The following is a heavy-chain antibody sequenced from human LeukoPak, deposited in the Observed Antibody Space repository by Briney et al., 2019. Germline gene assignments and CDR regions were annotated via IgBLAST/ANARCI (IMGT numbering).Heavy chain of an antibody. J-gene: IGHJ4*02. CDR1: GFTFSNYE. V-gene: IGHV3-48*03. D-gene: IGHD5-18*01. Sequence: PGGSLRLSRAASGFTFSNYEMNWVRQAPGKGLEWVSYISSSGSSIHYADSVKGRFTISRDTAKNSLYLQMNSLRAEDTAVYHCAREKGYSYGFDYWGQGTLVTVSS. CDR3: AREKGYSYGFDY. CDR2: ISSSGSSI.